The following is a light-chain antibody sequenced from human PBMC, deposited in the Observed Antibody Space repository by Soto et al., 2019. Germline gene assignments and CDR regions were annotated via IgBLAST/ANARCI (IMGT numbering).Light chain of an antibody. CDR1: QSISSTY. CDR3: QQYRSSPT. V-gene: IGKV3-20*01. Sequence: EIVLTQSPGTLSFSPGERATLSCRASQSISSTYLAWYQQKPGQAPRLLIYGASSRATGIPDRFSGSGSGTDFTLTISRLEPEDFAVYYCQQYRSSPTFGQGTKVEIK. CDR2: GAS. J-gene: IGKJ1*01.